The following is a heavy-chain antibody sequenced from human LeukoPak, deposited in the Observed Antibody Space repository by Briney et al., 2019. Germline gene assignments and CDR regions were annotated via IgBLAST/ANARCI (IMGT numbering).Heavy chain of an antibody. D-gene: IGHD2-8*02. J-gene: IGHJ2*01. Sequence: GGSLRPSCAASGFIFSPYWVTWVRQAPGMGLGWVANMKEDGGEKFYVDSVRGRFTISRDNAKNSVYLQMNSLRVEDTGVYYCARVRTEWYIDLWGRGTLVTVST. CDR2: MKEDGGEK. CDR1: GFIFSPYW. V-gene: IGHV3-7*01. CDR3: ARVRTEWYIDL.